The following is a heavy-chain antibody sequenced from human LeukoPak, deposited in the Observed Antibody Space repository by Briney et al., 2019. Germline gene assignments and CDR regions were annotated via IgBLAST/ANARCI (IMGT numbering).Heavy chain of an antibody. Sequence: SETLSLTCAVYGGSFSGYYWSWIRQPPGKGLEWIGEINHSGSTNYNPSLKSRVTISVDTSKNQFSLKLSSVTAADTAVYYCARDSVGRFGVVDYYYYGMDVWGQGTTVTVSS. V-gene: IGHV4-34*09. J-gene: IGHJ6*02. CDR1: GGSFSGYY. D-gene: IGHD3-3*01. CDR2: INHSGST. CDR3: ARDSVGRFGVVDYYYYGMDV.